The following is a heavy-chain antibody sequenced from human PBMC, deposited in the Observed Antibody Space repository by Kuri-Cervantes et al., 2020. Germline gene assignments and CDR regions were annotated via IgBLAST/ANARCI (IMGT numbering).Heavy chain of an antibody. Sequence: SETLSLTCTVSGGSISSGDYYWSWIRQPPGKGLEWIGYIYYSGSTYYNPSLKSRVTISVDTSKNQFSLKLSSVTAADTALYYCATLGGFVIVPATIHGDKRTTQNWFDPWGQGTLVTVSS. CDR2: IYYSGST. D-gene: IGHD2-2*01. J-gene: IGHJ5*02. CDR1: GGSISSGDYY. V-gene: IGHV4-30-4*08. CDR3: ATLGGFVIVPATIHGDKRTTQNWFDP.